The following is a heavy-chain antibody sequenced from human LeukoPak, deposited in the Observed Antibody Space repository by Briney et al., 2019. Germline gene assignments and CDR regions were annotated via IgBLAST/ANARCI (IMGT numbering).Heavy chain of an antibody. CDR2: ISHDGSNN. J-gene: IGHJ4*02. CDR1: GFTFSNYG. Sequence: PGRSLRLSCAASGFTFSNYGMHWVRQDPGKGLEWVVVISHDGSNNNYADSVKGRFTISRDNSRNTLYLQMNSLRPEDTAVYYCAKVRVGTAHFDYWGQGTLVTASS. CDR3: AKVRVGTAHFDY. V-gene: IGHV3-30*18. D-gene: IGHD2-15*01.